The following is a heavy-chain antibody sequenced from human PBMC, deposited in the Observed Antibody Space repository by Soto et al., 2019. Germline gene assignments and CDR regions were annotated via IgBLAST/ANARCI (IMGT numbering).Heavy chain of an antibody. CDR2: IIPILGIA. J-gene: IGHJ4*02. V-gene: IGHV1-69*02. Sequence: ASVKVSCKASGGTFSSYTISWVRQAPGQGLEWMGRIIPILGIANYAQKFQGRVTITADKSTSTAYMELSSLRSEDTAVYYCATSGGHYDFWSGYSDYWGQGTLVTVSS. D-gene: IGHD3-3*01. CDR1: GGTFSSYT. CDR3: ATSGGHYDFWSGYSDY.